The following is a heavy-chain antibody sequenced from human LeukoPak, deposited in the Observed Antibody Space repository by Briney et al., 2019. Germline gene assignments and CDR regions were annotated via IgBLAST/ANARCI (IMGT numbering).Heavy chain of an antibody. CDR3: ARGNPLDY. V-gene: IGHV4-61*02. D-gene: IGHD1-14*01. Sequence: SQTLSLTCTVSGGSMSSGSYYWNWIRQPAGKGLEWIGRIYTSGSTNYNPSLKSRVTISLDASKKQFSLKLTSVTAADSAVYYCARGNPLDYWGQGTLVTVSS. CDR1: GGSMSSGSYY. CDR2: IYTSGST. J-gene: IGHJ4*02.